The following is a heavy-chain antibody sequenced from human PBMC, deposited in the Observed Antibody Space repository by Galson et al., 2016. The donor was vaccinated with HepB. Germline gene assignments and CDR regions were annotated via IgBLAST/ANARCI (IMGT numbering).Heavy chain of an antibody. V-gene: IGHV4-39*07. J-gene: IGHJ4*02. CDR2: VLSSEGT. D-gene: IGHD2-21*02. Sequence: ETLSLTCFVSGGTIRSDYYWGWIRQPPGRGLEWIGSVLSSEGTYYNPSLKSRVTISVDTSKNQFSLRLNSVTAADTAIYFCGRGGDWKFDYWGQGIQVTVSS. CDR3: GRGGDWKFDY. CDR1: GGTIRSDYY.